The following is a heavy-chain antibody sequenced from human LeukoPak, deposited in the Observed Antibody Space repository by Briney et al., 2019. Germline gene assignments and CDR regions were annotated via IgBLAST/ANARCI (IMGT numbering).Heavy chain of an antibody. CDR2: IRDDGSNK. CDR3: AKDRSNSWAFDY. J-gene: IGHJ4*02. CDR1: GFTFRNYG. D-gene: IGHD6-13*01. V-gene: IGHV3-30*02. Sequence: GGSLRLSCAASGFTFRNYGMHWVRQAPGKGLEWVAFIRDDGSNKYYADSVKGRFTISRDNSKNTLYLQMNSLRAEDTAVYYCAKDRSNSWAFDYWGQGTLVTVSS.